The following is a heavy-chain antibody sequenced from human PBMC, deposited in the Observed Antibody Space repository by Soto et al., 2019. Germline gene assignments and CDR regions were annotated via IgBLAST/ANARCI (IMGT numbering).Heavy chain of an antibody. CDR2: MNPNSGNT. D-gene: IGHD2-2*01. CDR3: ARAGVPAEYYSSYGMDV. Sequence: QVQLVQSGAEVKKPGASVKVSCKASGYTFTSYDINWVRQATGQGLEWMGWMNPNSGNTGYAQKFQGRVTMTRNTSIRTAYMELSSLRSEDTAVYYCARAGVPAEYYSSYGMDVWGQGTTVTVSS. CDR1: GYTFTSYD. V-gene: IGHV1-8*01. J-gene: IGHJ6*02.